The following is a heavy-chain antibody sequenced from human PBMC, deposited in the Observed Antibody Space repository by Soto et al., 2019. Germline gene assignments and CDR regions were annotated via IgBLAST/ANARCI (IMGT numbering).Heavy chain of an antibody. CDR1: GFAFYYYN. CDR2: ISGSGIDI. J-gene: IGHJ4*02. CDR3: LRGNSGYGNFDY. D-gene: IGHD5-12*01. V-gene: IGHV3-21*01. Sequence: GGSLRLSCAASGFAFYYYNMNWVRQAPGRGLEWVSSISGSGIDIHFTDSVKGRFTISRDNAKNTLYLQLNSLRAEDTAVYYCLRGNSGYGNFDYWGQGTRVTVSS.